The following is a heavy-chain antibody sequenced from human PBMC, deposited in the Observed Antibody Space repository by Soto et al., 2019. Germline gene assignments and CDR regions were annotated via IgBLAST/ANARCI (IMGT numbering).Heavy chain of an antibody. CDR1: VGAISGVC. CDR2: INENGKT. V-gene: IGHV4-34*01. CDR3: ARAQTDWSGYYGGYKYYFGMDV. Sequence: SETLSLTCAVYVGAISGVCLRWVRQSPGKGQESNGEINENGKTNNNPSLQSRLTISVDTSKNQFSLMLIFVTAADTGLYYCARAQTDWSGYYGGYKYYFGMDVWGQGATVTVSS. J-gene: IGHJ6*02. D-gene: IGHD3-3*01.